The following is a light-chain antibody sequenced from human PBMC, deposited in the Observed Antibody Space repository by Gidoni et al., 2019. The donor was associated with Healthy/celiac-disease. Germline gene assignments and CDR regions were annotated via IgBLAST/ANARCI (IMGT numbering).Light chain of an antibody. J-gene: IGKJ2*01. CDR2: DAS. Sequence: DIQLTQSPSSLSASVGDRVTITCQASQDISNYLNWYQQKPGKAPKLLIYDASHLETGVPSRCSGSGSGTDFTFPISSLQPEDIATYYCQQYDNLPRYTFGQGTKLEIK. CDR1: QDISNY. V-gene: IGKV1-33*01. CDR3: QQYDNLPRYT.